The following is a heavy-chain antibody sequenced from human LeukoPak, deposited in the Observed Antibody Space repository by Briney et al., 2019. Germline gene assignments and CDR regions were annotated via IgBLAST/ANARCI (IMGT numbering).Heavy chain of an antibody. J-gene: IGHJ4*02. Sequence: GGSLRLSCAASGFTFSSYDMHWVRQATGKGLEWVSAIGTAGDTYYPGSVKGRFTISRENAKNSLYLQMNSLRAGDTAVYYRARAYYDSSGYYYFDYWGQGTLVTVSS. CDR3: ARAYYDSSGYYYFDY. V-gene: IGHV3-13*01. CDR1: GFTFSSYD. CDR2: IGTAGDT. D-gene: IGHD3-22*01.